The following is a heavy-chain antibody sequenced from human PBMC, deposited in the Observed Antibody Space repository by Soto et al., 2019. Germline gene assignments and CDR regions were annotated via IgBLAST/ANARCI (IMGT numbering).Heavy chain of an antibody. CDR1: GFTFSNAL. V-gene: IGHV3-15*01. Sequence: PGGSLRLSCAASGFTFSNALMSWVRQAPVKGLEWVGRIKSKTDGGTTDYAAPVKVRFTISKDDSKNTLYLQMNSLKTEDTAVYYCTTAPYLWGSYLSNLWGQGSMVTV. J-gene: IGHJ4*02. D-gene: IGHD3-16*02. CDR2: IKSKTDGGTT. CDR3: TTAPYLWGSYLSNL.